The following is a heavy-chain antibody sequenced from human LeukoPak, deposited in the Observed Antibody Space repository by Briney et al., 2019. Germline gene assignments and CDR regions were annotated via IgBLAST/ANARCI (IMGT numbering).Heavy chain of an antibody. CDR1: GYSFTSYW. CDR2: IYPGDSDT. J-gene: IGHJ6*02. Sequence: PGESLKISCKGSGYSFTSYWIGWVRQMPGKGLEWMGIIYPGDSDTRYSPSFQGQVTISADKSTSTAYLQWSSLKASDTAMYYCARHSGIWYYGMDVWGQGTTVTVSS. V-gene: IGHV5-51*01. CDR3: ARHSGIWYYGMDV. D-gene: IGHD1-14*01.